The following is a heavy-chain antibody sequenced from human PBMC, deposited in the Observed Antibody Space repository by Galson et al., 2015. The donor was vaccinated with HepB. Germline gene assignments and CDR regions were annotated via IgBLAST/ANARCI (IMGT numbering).Heavy chain of an antibody. CDR1: GYTFRTYA. CDR2: INAGNGNT. D-gene: IGHD3-10*01. CDR3: ASLWFGELLYLGAS. Sequence: SVKVSGKASGYTFRTYAMHWVRQAPGQRLEWMGWINAGNGNTEYSQKFQGRVTISRDTSASTAYMELSSLRSEDTAVYYCASLWFGELLYLGASWGQGTLVTVSS. J-gene: IGHJ5*02. V-gene: IGHV1-3*01.